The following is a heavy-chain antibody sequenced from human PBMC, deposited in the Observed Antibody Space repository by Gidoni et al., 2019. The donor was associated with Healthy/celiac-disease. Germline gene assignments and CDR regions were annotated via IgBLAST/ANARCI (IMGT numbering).Heavy chain of an antibody. CDR3: AKSKKIFGVVIRLRAFDY. J-gene: IGHJ4*02. CDR2: ISVSGGST. CDR1: GYNFSSYA. D-gene: IGHD3-3*01. Sequence: EVQLLESGGGLVQPGGSLRLSCAASGYNFSSYAMSGVRQAPGKGLAWVSAISVSGGSTYYADSVKCRFTISRDNSKNTLYLQMNSLRAEDTAVYYCAKSKKIFGVVIRLRAFDYWGQGTLVTVSS. V-gene: IGHV3-23*01.